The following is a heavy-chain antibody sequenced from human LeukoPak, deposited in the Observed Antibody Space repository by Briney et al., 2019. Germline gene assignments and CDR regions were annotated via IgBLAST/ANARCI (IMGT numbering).Heavy chain of an antibody. Sequence: GGSLRLSCAASGFTFSSYWMHWVRHAPGKGLVWVSRINSDVSSTSYADSVKGRFTISRDNAKNTLYLQMNSLRAEDTAVYYCARGDSSSWYYFDYWGQGTLVTVSS. V-gene: IGHV3-74*01. CDR3: ARGDSSSWYYFDY. J-gene: IGHJ4*02. D-gene: IGHD6-13*01. CDR2: INSDVSST. CDR1: GFTFSSYW.